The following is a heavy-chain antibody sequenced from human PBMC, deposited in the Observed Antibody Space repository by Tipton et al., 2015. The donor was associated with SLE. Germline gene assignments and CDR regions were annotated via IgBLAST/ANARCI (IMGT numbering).Heavy chain of an antibody. CDR1: GSTFSSYW. CDR3: ARVQRSEIPRGYYFDY. D-gene: IGHD2-15*01. Sequence: SLRLSCAASGSTFSSYWMSWVRQAPGKGLEWVANIKQDGSEKYYVDSVKGRFTISRDNAKNSLYLQMNSLRAEDTAVYYCARVQRSEIPRGYYFDYWGQGTLVTVSS. J-gene: IGHJ4*02. V-gene: IGHV3-7*01. CDR2: IKQDGSEK.